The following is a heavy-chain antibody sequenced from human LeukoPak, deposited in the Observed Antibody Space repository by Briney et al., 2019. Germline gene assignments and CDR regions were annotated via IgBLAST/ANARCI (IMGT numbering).Heavy chain of an antibody. CDR3: ARGGAATFSDY. V-gene: IGHV4-4*07. D-gene: IGHD1-26*01. Sequence: SETLSLTCTVSGGSISNYYWSWTRQPAGKGLEYIGRLYASGSTDYSPSLRSQLTMSLDTSKNQFSLKLTSVTAADTAIYYCARGGAATFSDYWGQGALVTVSS. CDR2: LYASGST. J-gene: IGHJ4*02. CDR1: GGSISNYY.